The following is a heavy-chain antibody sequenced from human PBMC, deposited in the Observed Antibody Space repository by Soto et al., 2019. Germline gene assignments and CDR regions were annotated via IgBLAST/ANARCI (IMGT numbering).Heavy chain of an antibody. CDR3: ARDDASYYGSGSLLHYYGMDV. V-gene: IGHV1-69*13. J-gene: IGHJ6*02. CDR1: GGTFSSYA. CDR2: IIPIFGTA. D-gene: IGHD3-10*01. Sequence: ASVKVSCKASGGTFSSYAIRWVRQAPGQGLEWMGGIIPIFGTANYAQKFQGRVTITADESTSTAYMELSSLRSEDTAVYYCARDDASYYGSGSLLHYYGMDVWGQGTTVTVSS.